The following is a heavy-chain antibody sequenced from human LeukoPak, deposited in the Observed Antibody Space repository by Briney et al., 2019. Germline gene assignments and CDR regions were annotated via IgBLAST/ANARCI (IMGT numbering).Heavy chain of an antibody. V-gene: IGHV3-48*01. CDR2: ITSSSSAI. CDR1: GFTFSGYS. J-gene: IGHJ4*02. D-gene: IGHD1-26*01. Sequence: PGGSLRLSCAASGFTFSGYSMNWVRQAPGKGLEWVSYITSSSSAIYYADSVKGRFTISRDNARNSLYLQMNGLRAEDTAVYYCARVRGSYHFDYWGQGTLVTVSS. CDR3: ARVRGSYHFDY.